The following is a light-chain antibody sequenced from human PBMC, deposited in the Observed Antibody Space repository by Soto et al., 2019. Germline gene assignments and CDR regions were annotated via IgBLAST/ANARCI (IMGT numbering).Light chain of an antibody. Sequence: ILMTQSPATLSVSPGERATLSCRASQSVSNNLAWYQQKPGQAPRLLIYDASTRATGIPARFSGSGSGTEFTLTISGLQSEDFVVYYRQQYNNWPPWTFGQGTKVEIK. V-gene: IGKV3-15*01. CDR2: DAS. CDR1: QSVSNN. CDR3: QQYNNWPPWT. J-gene: IGKJ1*01.